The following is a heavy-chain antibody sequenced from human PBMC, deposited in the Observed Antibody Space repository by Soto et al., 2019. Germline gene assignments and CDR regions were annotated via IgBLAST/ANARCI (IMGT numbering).Heavy chain of an antibody. V-gene: IGHV3-11*05. Sequence: QVHLVESGGGLVKPGGSLRLSCTASGFTFSDYYMSWIRQAPGEGLEWISYISSTSSYTDYADSVKGRFTISRDNAKNSRYLQMNSLRDEDTAVYYCVRDLGWSPLWEYWGQGTLVTVSS. CDR1: GFTFSDYY. CDR2: ISSTSSYT. D-gene: IGHD1-26*01. CDR3: VRDLGWSPLWEY. J-gene: IGHJ4*02.